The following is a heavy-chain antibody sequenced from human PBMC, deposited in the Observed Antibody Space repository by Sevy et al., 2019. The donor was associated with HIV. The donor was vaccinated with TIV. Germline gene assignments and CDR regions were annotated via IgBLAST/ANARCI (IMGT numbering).Heavy chain of an antibody. CDR3: ARVRLLSGDCSGGSCYSSWAYYYGMDV. CDR1: GGSISSYY. J-gene: IGHJ6*02. CDR2: IYTSGST. Sequence: SETLSLTCTVSGGSISSYYWSWIRQPAGKGLEWIGRIYTSGSTNYNPSLKSRVTMSVDTSKNQFSLKLSSVTAADTAVYYCARVRLLSGDCSGGSCYSSWAYYYGMDVWGQGTTVTVSS. V-gene: IGHV4-4*07. D-gene: IGHD2-15*01.